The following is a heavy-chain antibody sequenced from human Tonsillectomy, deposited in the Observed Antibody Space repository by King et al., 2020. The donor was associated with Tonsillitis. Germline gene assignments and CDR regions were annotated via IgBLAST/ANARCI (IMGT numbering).Heavy chain of an antibody. D-gene: IGHD2-15*01. J-gene: IGHJ6*02. CDR3: TVGGYCGGGSCYGEDYYYYGMDV. V-gene: IGHV3-49*05. Sequence: EVQLVESGGGLVKPGRSLRLSCTASGFTFGDYGMSWFRQAPGKGLEWVSFIRSKAYGGTAEYAASVKGRFTISKDDSKSIAYLQMNSLKIEDTAVYYCTVGGYCGGGSCYGEDYYYYGMDVWGQGTTVTVSS. CDR1: GFTFGDYG. CDR2: IRSKAYGGTA.